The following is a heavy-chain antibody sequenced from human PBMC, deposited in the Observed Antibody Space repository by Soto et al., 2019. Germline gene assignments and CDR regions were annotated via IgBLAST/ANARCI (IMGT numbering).Heavy chain of an antibody. D-gene: IGHD1-1*01. CDR2: ISYDGTNK. V-gene: IGHV3-30*03. CDR1: GFTFSSYG. CDR3: AGGYGLTYFDY. J-gene: IGHJ4*02. Sequence: QVQLVESGGGVVQPGRSLRLSCAASGFTFSSYGMHWVRQAPGKGLEWVAVISYDGTNKYYADSVKGRFTISRDNSKYTLYLQMNSLRAEDTAVYYCAGGYGLTYFDYWGQGTLVPVSS.